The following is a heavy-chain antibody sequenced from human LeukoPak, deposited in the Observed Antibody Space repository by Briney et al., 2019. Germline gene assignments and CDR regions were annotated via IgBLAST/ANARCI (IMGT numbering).Heavy chain of an antibody. V-gene: IGHV3-20*04. CDR2: INWNGGST. Sequence: PGGSLRLSCAASGFTFEDHGMGWVRQVPGKGLEWVSGINWNGGSTGYADSVKGRFTISRDNAKNSLYLQMNSLRAEDTALYYCAAGDRNGWYFDYWGQGTLVTVSS. CDR3: AAGDRNGWYFDY. D-gene: IGHD6-19*01. CDR1: GFTFEDHG. J-gene: IGHJ4*02.